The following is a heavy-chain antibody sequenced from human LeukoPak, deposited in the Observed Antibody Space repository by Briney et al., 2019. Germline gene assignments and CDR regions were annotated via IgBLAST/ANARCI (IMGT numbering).Heavy chain of an antibody. V-gene: IGHV1-2*02. CDR1: GYTFTGYY. J-gene: IGHJ5*02. D-gene: IGHD2-2*01. CDR2: INPNSGGT. Sequence: GASVKVPCKASGYTFTGYYMHWVRQAPGQGLEWMGWINPNSGGTNYAQKFQGRVTMTRDTSISTAYMELSRLRFDGTAVYYCARAGRPLYCSSTSCYSLAGWFDPWGQGTLVTVSS. CDR3: ARAGRPLYCSSTSCYSLAGWFDP.